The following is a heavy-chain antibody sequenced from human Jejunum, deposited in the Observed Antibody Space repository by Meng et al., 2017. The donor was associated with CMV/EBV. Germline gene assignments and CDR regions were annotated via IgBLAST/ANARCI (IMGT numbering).Heavy chain of an antibody. D-gene: IGHD1-26*01. V-gene: IGHV3-21*01. J-gene: IGHJ4*02. Sequence: SGFTFSSYTMNWVRQAPGKGLEWVSSISSTSSSMYYADSVKGRFTISRDDAESSLFLQMNSLGAEDTAVYYCARVLKGGTYFDNWGQGTQVTVSS. CDR1: GFTFSSYT. CDR2: ISSTSSSM. CDR3: ARVLKGGTYFDN.